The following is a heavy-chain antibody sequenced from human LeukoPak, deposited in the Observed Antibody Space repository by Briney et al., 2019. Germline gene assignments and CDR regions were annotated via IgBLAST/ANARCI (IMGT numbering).Heavy chain of an antibody. D-gene: IGHD6-19*01. Sequence: SETLSLTCTVSGGSISSYYWSWIRQPPGKGLEWIGYIYYSGSIYYSGSTNYNPSLKSRVTISGDTSKNQFSLKLSSLTAAGTAMYYCARGTGYSSGWYGPDNWGQGTLVTVSS. V-gene: IGHV4-59*01. CDR2: IYYSGSIYYSGST. CDR1: GGSISSYY. CDR3: ARGTGYSSGWYGPDN. J-gene: IGHJ4*02.